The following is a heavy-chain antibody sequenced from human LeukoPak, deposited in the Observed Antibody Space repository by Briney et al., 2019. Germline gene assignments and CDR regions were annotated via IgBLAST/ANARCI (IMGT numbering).Heavy chain of an antibody. Sequence: GGSLRLSCAASGFTFSSYEMNWVRQAPGKGLEWVSYISSSGSTIYYADSVKGRFTISRDNAKNSLYLQMNSLRAEDTAVYYCARDATVTTPIGYYYYGMDVWGQGTTVTVSS. CDR3: ARDATVTTPIGYYYYGMDV. CDR1: GFTFSSYE. D-gene: IGHD4-17*01. V-gene: IGHV3-48*03. CDR2: ISSSGSTI. J-gene: IGHJ6*02.